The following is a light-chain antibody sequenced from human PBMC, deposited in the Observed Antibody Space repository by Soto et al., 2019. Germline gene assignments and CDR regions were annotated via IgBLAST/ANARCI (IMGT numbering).Light chain of an antibody. CDR1: QSVSSY. CDR3: QQRSNWPL. Sequence: EIVLTQSPATLSLSPGERATLSCRASQSVSSYLASYQQKPGQAPRLLIYDASNRATGIPARFSGSGSGTDFSLTISSLEPEDFTVYYCQQRSNWPLFGQGTKLEIK. CDR2: DAS. J-gene: IGKJ2*01. V-gene: IGKV3-11*01.